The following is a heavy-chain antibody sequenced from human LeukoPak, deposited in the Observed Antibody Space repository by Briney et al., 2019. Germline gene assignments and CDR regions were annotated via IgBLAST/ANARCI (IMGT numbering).Heavy chain of an antibody. CDR3: ARGRTGYSSSSRYFDY. Sequence: GGSLRLSCAASGFTFSSYSMNWVRQAPGKGLEWVSSISSSSSYIYYADSVKGRFTISRDNAKNSLYLQMNSLRAEDTAVYYCARGRTGYSSSSRYFDYWGQGTLVTVSS. CDR2: ISSSSSYI. J-gene: IGHJ4*02. V-gene: IGHV3-21*04. CDR1: GFTFSSYS. D-gene: IGHD6-6*01.